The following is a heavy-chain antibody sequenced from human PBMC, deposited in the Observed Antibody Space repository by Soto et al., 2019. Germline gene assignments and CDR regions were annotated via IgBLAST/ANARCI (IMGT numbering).Heavy chain of an antibody. CDR1: GFTFSSYA. D-gene: IGHD6-13*01. J-gene: IGHJ4*02. CDR3: AKQIPAAGSDY. Sequence: EVQLLESGGGLVQPGGSLRLSCAASGFTFSSYAMNWVRQAPGKGLEWVSAISPGGGSPYYTDSVKGRFTISRDNSKNTLYPQMNSLRAEDTAVYYCAKQIPAAGSDYWGQVTLVTVAS. CDR2: ISPGGGSP. V-gene: IGHV3-23*01.